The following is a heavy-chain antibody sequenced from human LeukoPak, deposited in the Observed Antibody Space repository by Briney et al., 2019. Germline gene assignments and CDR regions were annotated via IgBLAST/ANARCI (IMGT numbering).Heavy chain of an antibody. J-gene: IGHJ4*02. Sequence: SQTLSLTCAVSGNSLSSGYYWGWIRQTPGNGLEWIGSIYHSGSTYYNPSLKSRVTISVDTSKNQFSLNLRSVTAADTAVYYCAGQYDSSSYFFYWGQGILVTVSS. CDR2: IYHSGST. D-gene: IGHD3-22*01. CDR1: GNSLSSGYY. CDR3: AGQYDSSSYFFY. V-gene: IGHV4-38-2*01.